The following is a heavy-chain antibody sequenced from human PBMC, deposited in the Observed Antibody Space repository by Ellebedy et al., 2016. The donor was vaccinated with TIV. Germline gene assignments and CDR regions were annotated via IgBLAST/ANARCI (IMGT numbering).Heavy chain of an antibody. V-gene: IGHV3-48*04. CDR1: GFTFSSYS. CDR2: ISSSSSSI. Sequence: GESLKISCAASGFTFSSYSMNWVRQAPGKGLEWVSYISSSSSSIYYADSVKGRFTISRDNAKNSLYLQMNSLRAEDTAVYYCARDLVVTAMGLWGQGTLVTVSS. J-gene: IGHJ4*02. D-gene: IGHD2-21*02. CDR3: ARDLVVTAMGL.